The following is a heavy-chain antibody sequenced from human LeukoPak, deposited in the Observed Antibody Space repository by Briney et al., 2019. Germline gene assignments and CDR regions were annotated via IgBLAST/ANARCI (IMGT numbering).Heavy chain of an antibody. J-gene: IGHJ6*02. CDR3: ARDGSGAARPNYYYYGMDV. D-gene: IGHD6-6*01. Sequence: GGSLRLSCAASGFIFSSYSMTWVRQAPGKGLEWVSYISRSSSTIYYTDSVKGRFTISRDNAKNSLYLQMNSLRDEDTAVYYCARDGSGAARPNYYYYGMDVWGQGTTVTVSS. CDR2: ISRSSSTI. V-gene: IGHV3-48*02. CDR1: GFIFSSYS.